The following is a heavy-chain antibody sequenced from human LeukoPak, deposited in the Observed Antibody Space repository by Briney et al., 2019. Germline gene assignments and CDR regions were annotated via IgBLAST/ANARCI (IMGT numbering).Heavy chain of an antibody. V-gene: IGHV1-3*01. Sequence: ASVKVSCKASGYTFISYAMHWVRQAPGRRLEWMGWINAGNGNTEYSQRFQGRVTITRDTSASTAYMELSSLRSEDTAVYYCASSGYSSNWPLDFWGQGTLVTVSS. D-gene: IGHD6-13*01. CDR1: GYTFISYA. CDR3: ASSGYSSNWPLDF. CDR2: INAGNGNT. J-gene: IGHJ4*02.